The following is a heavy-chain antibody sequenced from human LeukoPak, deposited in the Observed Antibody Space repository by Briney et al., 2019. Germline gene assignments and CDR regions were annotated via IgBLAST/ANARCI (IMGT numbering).Heavy chain of an antibody. J-gene: IGHJ4*02. CDR1: GYDLTTYA. V-gene: IGHV1-3*01. Sequence: ASVKVSCKASGYDLTTYALHWVRQAPGQRFEWLGWINAGHGRPEYSQKFQGRVTFTRDISANTAYMDLSGLTSEDTGVYYCASLGEYSYVHFDYWGQGTLVPVSS. CDR2: INAGHGRP. D-gene: IGHD5-18*01. CDR3: ASLGEYSYVHFDY.